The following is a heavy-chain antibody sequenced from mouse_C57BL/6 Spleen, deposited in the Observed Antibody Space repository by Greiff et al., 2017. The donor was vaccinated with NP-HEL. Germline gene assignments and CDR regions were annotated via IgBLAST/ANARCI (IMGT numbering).Heavy chain of an antibody. CDR3: ARGLPDYYAMDY. J-gene: IGHJ4*01. CDR1: GYTFTDYY. Sequence: VQLQQSGPELVKPGASVKISCKASGYTFTDYYMNWVKQSHGKSLEWIGDINPNNGGTSYNQKFKGKATLTVDKSSSTAYMELRSLTSEDSAVYYCARGLPDYYAMDYWGQGTSVTVSS. V-gene: IGHV1-26*01. CDR2: INPNNGGT. D-gene: IGHD2-2*01.